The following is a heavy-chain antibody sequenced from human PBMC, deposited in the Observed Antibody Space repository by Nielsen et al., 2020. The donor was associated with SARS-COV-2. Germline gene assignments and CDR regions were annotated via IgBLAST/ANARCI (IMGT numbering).Heavy chain of an antibody. CDR3: ARERLYYYGSGNLDS. D-gene: IGHD3-10*01. CDR2: IYHSGST. J-gene: IGHJ5*01. CDR1: GGSISSSNW. Sequence: SETLSLTCAVSGGSISSSNWWSWVRQPPGKGLEWIGEIYHSGSTNYNPSLKSRVTISVDKSKNQFSLKLSSVTAADTAVYYCARERLYYYGSGNLDSWGQGTLVTVSS. V-gene: IGHV4-4*02.